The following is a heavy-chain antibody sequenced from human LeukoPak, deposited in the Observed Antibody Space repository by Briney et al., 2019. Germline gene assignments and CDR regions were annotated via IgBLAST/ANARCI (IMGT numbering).Heavy chain of an antibody. CDR1: GFTFSSYG. V-gene: IGHV3-33*01. Sequence: QPGRSLRLSCAASGFTFSSYGMHWVRQAPDKGLEWVAVIWYDGSNKYYADSVKGRFTISRDNSKNTLYLQMNSLRVEDTAVYYCARGDDGAYWGQGTLVTVSS. CDR2: IWYDGSNK. J-gene: IGHJ4*02. CDR3: ARGDDGAY. D-gene: IGHD3-16*01.